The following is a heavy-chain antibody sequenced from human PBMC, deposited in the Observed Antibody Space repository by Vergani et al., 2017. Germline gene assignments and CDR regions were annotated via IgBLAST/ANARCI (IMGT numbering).Heavy chain of an antibody. CDR3: ASGKYYSDSTSHFRGRYFDV. Sequence: EVQLLESGGGLVQPGGSLRLSCAASGFTFSSYAMSWVRQAPGKGLEWVSAISGSGGSTYYADSVKGRFTISRENSKNTLYLQMNSLRAEDTAVYYCASGKYYSDSTSHFRGRYFDVWGRGTLVTVPS. D-gene: IGHD3-16*01. CDR1: GFTFSSYA. CDR2: ISGSGGST. V-gene: IGHV3-23*01. J-gene: IGHJ2*01.